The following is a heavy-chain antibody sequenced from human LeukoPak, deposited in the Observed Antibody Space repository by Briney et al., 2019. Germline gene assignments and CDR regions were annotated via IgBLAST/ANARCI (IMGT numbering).Heavy chain of an antibody. V-gene: IGHV4-38-2*02. Sequence: SETLSFTCTVSGYSSISGYYWGWIRQPPGKGLEWIGTIRHSGTTYYNPSLKSRVTISIDSSKNQFSLKLTSVTAADTAVVYCARVGYSSSWYRGPGGTTYYFDYWGQGTLVTVSS. CDR2: IRHSGTT. CDR3: ARVGYSSSWYRGPGGTTYYFDY. D-gene: IGHD6-13*01. CDR1: GYSSISGYY. J-gene: IGHJ4*02.